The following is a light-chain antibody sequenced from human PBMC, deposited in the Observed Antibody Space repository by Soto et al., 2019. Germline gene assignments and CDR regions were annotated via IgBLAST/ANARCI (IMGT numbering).Light chain of an antibody. CDR2: GAP. CDR3: QQYDSSPWT. J-gene: IGKJ1*01. CDR1: QSVSSSF. V-gene: IGKV3-20*01. Sequence: ESVLTQSPGTLSLSPGERATLSCRASQSVSSSFLAWYQLKPGQAPRLLIYGAPSRATDIPDRFSGSGSGTDFTLTISRLEPEDFAVYYCQQYDSSPWTFGQGTKVEIK.